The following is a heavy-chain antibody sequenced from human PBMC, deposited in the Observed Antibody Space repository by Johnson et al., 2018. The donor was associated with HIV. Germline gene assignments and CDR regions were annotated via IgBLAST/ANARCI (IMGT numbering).Heavy chain of an antibody. V-gene: IGHV3-7*01. CDR1: RFTLRRFW. CDR2: IKEDGSEK. J-gene: IGHJ3*02. D-gene: IGHD3-10*01. CDR3: WRSDMTLVRGVAFDI. Sequence: VQLVESGGGLVQPGGSLRLSCAASRFTLRRFWMNWVRQAPGKGLEWVANIKEDGSEKYYVDSVKGRFTISRDNAKNAIYLQMKSLRAEATAVYYCWRSDMTLVRGVAFDIWGQGTVVAVSS.